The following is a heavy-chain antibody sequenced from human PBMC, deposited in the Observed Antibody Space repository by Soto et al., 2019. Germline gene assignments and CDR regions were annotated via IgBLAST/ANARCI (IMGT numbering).Heavy chain of an antibody. CDR1: GYSISSGYY. CDR2: IYHSGST. CDR3: ARDGLKGYDFWSGYYLFDY. J-gene: IGHJ4*02. D-gene: IGHD3-3*01. Sequence: PSETLSLTCAVSGYSISSGYYWGWIRQPPGKGLEWIGSIYHSGSTYYNPSLKSRVTISVDTSKNQFSLKLSSVTAADTAVYYCARDGLKGYDFWSGYYLFDYWGQGTLVTVSS. V-gene: IGHV4-38-2*02.